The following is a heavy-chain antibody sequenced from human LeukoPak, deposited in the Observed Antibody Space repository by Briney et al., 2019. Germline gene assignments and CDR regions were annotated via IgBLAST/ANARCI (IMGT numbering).Heavy chain of an antibody. CDR2: ISAYNGNT. CDR1: GYTFTSYG. CDR3: ARDYDILTGYYRADY. J-gene: IGHJ4*02. Sequence: ASVKVSCKASGYTFTSYGISWVRQAPGQGLEWMGWISAYNGNTNYAQKLQDRVTMTTDTSTSTAYMELRSLRSDDTAVYYCARDYDILTGYYRADYWGQGTLVTVSS. D-gene: IGHD3-9*01. V-gene: IGHV1-18*01.